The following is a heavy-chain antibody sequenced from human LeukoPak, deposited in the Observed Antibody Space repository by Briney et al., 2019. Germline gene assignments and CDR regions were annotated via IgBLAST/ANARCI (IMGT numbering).Heavy chain of an antibody. Sequence: PGGSLRLSCAASGFTFSSYAMHWVRQAPGKGLEWVAVISYDGSNKYYADSVKGRFTISRDNSKNTLYLQMNSLRAEDTAVYYCARGVITIFGVVIIPYYFDYWGQGTLVTVSS. CDR3: ARGVITIFGVVIIPYYFDY. V-gene: IGHV3-30*04. J-gene: IGHJ4*02. CDR2: ISYDGSNK. CDR1: GFTFSSYA. D-gene: IGHD3-3*01.